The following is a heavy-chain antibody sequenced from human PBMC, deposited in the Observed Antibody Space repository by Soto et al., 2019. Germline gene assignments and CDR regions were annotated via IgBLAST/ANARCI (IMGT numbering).Heavy chain of an antibody. CDR2: ISAYNGNT. Sequence: ASVKVYCKSSGYTFTIYGISWVRQAPGQGLDWMGWISAYNGNTNYAQKLQGRVTMTTDTSTSTAYMELRSLRSDDTAVYYCAREDDILTGYYRRALLFDYWGQGTLVTVSS. D-gene: IGHD3-9*01. CDR1: GYTFTIYG. CDR3: AREDDILTGYYRRALLFDY. J-gene: IGHJ4*02. V-gene: IGHV1-18*04.